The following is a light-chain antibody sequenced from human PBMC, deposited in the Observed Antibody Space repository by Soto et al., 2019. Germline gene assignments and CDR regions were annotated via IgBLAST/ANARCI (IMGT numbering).Light chain of an antibody. CDR1: QSVLYSSNNNNH. V-gene: IGKV4-1*01. CDR3: QQYYATSYT. Sequence: DIVMTQSPDSLAVSLGERATINCKSSQSVLYSSNNNNHLAWYQQKPGQPPKLLIYWASTLESGVPDRFSGSGSGTDVALSFRSVHDEDVAFYFCQQYYATSYTCGQGTKMEIK. J-gene: IGKJ2*01. CDR2: WAS.